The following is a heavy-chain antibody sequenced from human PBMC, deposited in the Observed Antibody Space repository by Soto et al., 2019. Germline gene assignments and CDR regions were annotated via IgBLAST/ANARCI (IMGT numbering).Heavy chain of an antibody. D-gene: IGHD3-16*02. CDR3: ATLGVSYRDYYCYYLDV. CDR2: FDPEDGET. V-gene: IGHV1-24*01. J-gene: IGHJ6*03. Sequence: ASVKVSCKVSGYTLTELSMHWVRQAPGKGLEWMGGFDPEDGETIYAQKFQGRVTMTEDTSTDTAYMELSSLSSEDTAVYYCATLGVSYRDYYCYYLDVSRKGTTVTVSS. CDR1: GYTLTELS.